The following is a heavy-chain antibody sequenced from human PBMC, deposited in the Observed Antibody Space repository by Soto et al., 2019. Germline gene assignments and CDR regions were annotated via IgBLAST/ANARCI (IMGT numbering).Heavy chain of an antibody. D-gene: IGHD6-19*01. CDR2: INPRDGGT. CDR1: GYTFTDHH. V-gene: IGHV1-46*01. CDR3: ARVAWQCLDY. Sequence: QVQLMQSAAEVKKPGASVKLACKPSGYTFTDHHVHWVRQAPGQGLEWMGIINPRDGGTGYAQMFQCRVAMTRDTSTSTIYMELSSLRSDDTAVYYCARVAWQCLDYWGQGTLVTVS. J-gene: IGHJ4*02.